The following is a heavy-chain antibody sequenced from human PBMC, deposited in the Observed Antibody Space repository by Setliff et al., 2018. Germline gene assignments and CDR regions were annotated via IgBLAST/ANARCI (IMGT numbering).Heavy chain of an antibody. J-gene: IGHJ4*02. CDR3: ARDSDYYDSSGYYRIDY. CDR1: GGSFSTYY. CDR2: IHYRVNSNYDT. D-gene: IGHD3-22*01. V-gene: IGHV4-59*01. Sequence: SETLSLTCAVYGGSFSTYYLIWIRHLPGKGLEWVGYIHYRVNSNYDTNYNPSPKSRVTMLSATSKNQFSLILSSVTAADTAVYYCARDSDYYDSSGYYRIDYWGQGTLVTVSS.